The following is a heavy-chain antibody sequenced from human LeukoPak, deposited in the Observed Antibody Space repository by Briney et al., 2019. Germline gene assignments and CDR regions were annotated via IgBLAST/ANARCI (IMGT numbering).Heavy chain of an antibody. V-gene: IGHV3-7*01. J-gene: IGHJ4*02. CDR1: GFTFSNYL. Sequence: GGSLRLSCAASGFTFSNYLMSWVRQAPGKGLEWVANIKQDGSEKYYVDSVRGRFTISRDNATNSLYLQLNSLRVEDTAVYYCARGYSYGSTGTYWGQGTLVTVSS. CDR2: IKQDGSEK. D-gene: IGHD5-18*01. CDR3: ARGYSYGSTGTY.